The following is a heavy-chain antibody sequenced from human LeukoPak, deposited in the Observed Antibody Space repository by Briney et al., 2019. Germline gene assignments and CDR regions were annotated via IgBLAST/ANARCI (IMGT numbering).Heavy chain of an antibody. D-gene: IGHD3-10*01. CDR3: ARARENSGSADIIRVRGVIGYGMDV. CDR1: GFTVSGNY. Sequence: QPGGSLRLSCAASGFTVSGNYMSWVRQAPGKGLEWVSFIYGGDITYYADSVKGRFIISRDKSKNTLYLHMNSLRAEDTAVYYCARARENSGSADIIRVRGVIGYGMDVWGQGTTVTVSS. V-gene: IGHV3-53*01. J-gene: IGHJ6*02. CDR2: IYGGDIT.